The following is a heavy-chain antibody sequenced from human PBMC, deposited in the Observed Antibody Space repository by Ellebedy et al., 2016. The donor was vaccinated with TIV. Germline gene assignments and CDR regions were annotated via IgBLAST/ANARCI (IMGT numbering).Heavy chain of an antibody. Sequence: SVKVSXXSSGDTFSSYAINWVRQAPGQGLEWMGRIIPIFRTPNYAQKFQDRVTITADESTSTVYMDLRSLRSEDTAIYYCATYGGPSKDDAFDIWGQGTVVTVSS. CDR3: ATYGGPSKDDAFDI. V-gene: IGHV1-69*13. D-gene: IGHD4-23*01. CDR1: GDTFSSYA. CDR2: IIPIFRTP. J-gene: IGHJ3*02.